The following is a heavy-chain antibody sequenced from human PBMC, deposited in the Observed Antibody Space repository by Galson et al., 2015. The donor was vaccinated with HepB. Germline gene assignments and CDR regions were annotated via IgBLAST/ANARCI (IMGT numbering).Heavy chain of an antibody. CDR3: ARDFRPLHYFDY. J-gene: IGHJ4*02. D-gene: IGHD1-26*01. V-gene: IGHV1-69*04. CDR1: GGTFSSYA. CDR2: IIPILGIA. Sequence: SVKVSCKASGGTFSSYAISWVRQAPGQGLEWMGRIIPILGIANYAQKFQGRVTITADKSTSTAYMELSSLRSEDTAVYYCARDFRPLHYFDYWGQGTLVTVSS.